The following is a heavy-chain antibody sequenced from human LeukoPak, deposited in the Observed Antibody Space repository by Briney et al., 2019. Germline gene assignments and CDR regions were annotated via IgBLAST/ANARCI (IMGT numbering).Heavy chain of an antibody. CDR3: ATGSSRYYYYMDV. J-gene: IGHJ6*03. CDR2: INHSGST. V-gene: IGHV4-34*01. CDR1: GGSFSGYY. Sequence: SETLSLTCAVYGGSFSGYYWSWIRQPPGKGLEWIGEINHSGSTNYNPSLKSRVTISADTSKNQFSLKLSSVTAADTAGYYCATGSSRYYYYMDVWGKGTTVTVSS. D-gene: IGHD3-10*01.